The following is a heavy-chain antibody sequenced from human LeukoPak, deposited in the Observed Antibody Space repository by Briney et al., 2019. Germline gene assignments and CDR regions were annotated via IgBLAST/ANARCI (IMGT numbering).Heavy chain of an antibody. CDR2: IGVAGDT. CDR3: ARDRHGMAV. Sequence: QPGGSLRLSCAASGFTLSSYDMHWVRQVTGKGLEWVSVIGVAGDTYYPGSVKGRFIITRENAKNSLYLQMNSLRVEDTAVYYCARDRHGMAVWGQGTTVVVSS. V-gene: IGHV3-13*01. CDR1: GFTLSSYD. J-gene: IGHJ6*02.